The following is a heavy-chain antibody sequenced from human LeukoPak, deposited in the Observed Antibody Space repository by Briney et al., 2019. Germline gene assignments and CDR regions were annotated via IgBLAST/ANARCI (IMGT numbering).Heavy chain of an antibody. CDR2: ISSSSSYI. CDR3: ARDHDSSTSWYAFDI. Sequence: GGSLRLSCAASGFTFSSYSMNWVRQAPGKGLEWVSSISSSSSYIYYADSVKGRFTISRDNAKNSLYLQMNSLRAEDTAVYYCARDHDSSTSWYAFDIWGQGTMVTVSS. CDR1: GFTFSSYS. D-gene: IGHD2-2*01. J-gene: IGHJ3*02. V-gene: IGHV3-21*01.